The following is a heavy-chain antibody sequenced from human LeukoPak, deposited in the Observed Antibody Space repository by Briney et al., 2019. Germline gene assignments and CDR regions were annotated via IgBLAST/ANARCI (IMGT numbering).Heavy chain of an antibody. Sequence: GGSLRLSCAASGFTFSSYGMNWVRQAPGKGLEWVSSISSSSSYIYYADSVKGRFTISRDNAKNSLYLQMNSLGAEDTAVYYCARDRYYGSGSSSGMDVWGQGTTVTVSS. CDR3: ARDRYYGSGSSSGMDV. CDR2: ISSSSSYI. CDR1: GFTFSSYG. D-gene: IGHD3-10*01. V-gene: IGHV3-21*01. J-gene: IGHJ6*02.